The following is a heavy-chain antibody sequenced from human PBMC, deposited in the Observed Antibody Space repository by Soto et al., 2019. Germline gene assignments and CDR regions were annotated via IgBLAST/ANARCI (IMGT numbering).Heavy chain of an antibody. V-gene: IGHV4-31*03. D-gene: IGHD4-17*01. CDR1: GGSISSGSYY. CDR3: ARATTVTTDY. CDR2: IYYSGST. Sequence: QVQLQESGPGLVKPSQTLSLTCTVSGGSISSGSYYWSWIRQHPGKGLEWIGYIYYSGSTNYNPSLQSSLTISRDSPKNQFSLQPSSVTAAETAVYYCARATTVTTDYWGQGTLVTVSS. J-gene: IGHJ4*02.